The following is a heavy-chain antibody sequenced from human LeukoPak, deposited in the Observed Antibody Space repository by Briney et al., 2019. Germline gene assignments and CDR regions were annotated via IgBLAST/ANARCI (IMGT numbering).Heavy chain of an antibody. Sequence: GGSLRLSGAASGFTFNRYNMNWLRQAPGKGLEWVASITGSGNYIYYADSVKGRFTISRDNAKNSLYLQMNSLRVDDTAVYYCARDRIVMVPATFDNWGQGILVTVSS. D-gene: IGHD2-21*02. CDR3: ARDRIVMVPATFDN. V-gene: IGHV3-21*01. CDR1: GFTFNRYN. J-gene: IGHJ4*02. CDR2: ITGSGNYI.